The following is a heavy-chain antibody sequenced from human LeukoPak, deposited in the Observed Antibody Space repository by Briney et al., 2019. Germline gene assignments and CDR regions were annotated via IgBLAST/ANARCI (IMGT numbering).Heavy chain of an antibody. D-gene: IGHD3-10*01. V-gene: IGHV3-49*04. J-gene: IGHJ6*03. CDR3: TRVELLWFGESNEDYYMDV. CDR1: GFTVSSNY. CDR2: IRSKAYGGTT. Sequence: GGSLRLSCAASGFTVSSNYMSWVRQAPGKGLEWVGFIRSKAYGGTTEYAASVKGRFTISRDDSKSIAYLQMNSLKTEDTAVYYCTRVELLWFGESNEDYYMDVWGKGTTVTISS.